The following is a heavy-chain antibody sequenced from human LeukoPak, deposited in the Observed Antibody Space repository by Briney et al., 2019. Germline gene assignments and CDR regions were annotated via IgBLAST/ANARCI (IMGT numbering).Heavy chain of an antibody. CDR1: GGSLSSSSYY. V-gene: IGHV4-39*07. J-gene: IGHJ4*02. D-gene: IGHD3-3*01. CDR2: IYYSGST. CDR3: ARTVSRRHLEWLLHFDY. Sequence: SETLSLTCTVSGGSLSSSSYYWGWIRQPPGKGLEWTGSIYYSGSTNYNPSLKSRVTISVDTSKNQFSLKLSSVTAADTAVYYCARTVSRRHLEWLLHFDYWGQGTLVTVSS.